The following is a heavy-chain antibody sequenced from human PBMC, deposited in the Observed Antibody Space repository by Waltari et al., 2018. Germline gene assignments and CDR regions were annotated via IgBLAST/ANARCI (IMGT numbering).Heavy chain of an antibody. CDR3: ARAGYFYGTGSYSWFEP. J-gene: IGHJ5*01. V-gene: IGHV4-39*07. CDR2: IYADGST. CDR1: GGSISSGNYY. Sequence: QLQLQESGPGLVKPSETLALTCRVSGGSISSGNYYCGWLRTPPGRGLEWIGSIYADGSTYYSPSLKSRVTILVDTSKNQFFLRLDSVTAADTAVYYCARAGYFYGTGSYSWFEPWGQGTLVTVSS. D-gene: IGHD3-10*01.